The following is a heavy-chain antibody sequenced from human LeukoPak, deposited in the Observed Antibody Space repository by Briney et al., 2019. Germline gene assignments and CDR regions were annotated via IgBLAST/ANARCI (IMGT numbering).Heavy chain of an antibody. Sequence: GGSLRLSCAASGFTFINAWMAWVRQAPGKGLEWVSCISSSSSYTYYVDSVKGRFTISRDNAKNSLYLQMNSLRAEDTAVYYCARGRPVLQLLWGAFDIWGQGTMVTVYS. J-gene: IGHJ3*02. V-gene: IGHV3-21*01. CDR1: GFTFINAW. D-gene: IGHD1-7*01. CDR3: ARGRPVLQLLWGAFDI. CDR2: ISSSSSYT.